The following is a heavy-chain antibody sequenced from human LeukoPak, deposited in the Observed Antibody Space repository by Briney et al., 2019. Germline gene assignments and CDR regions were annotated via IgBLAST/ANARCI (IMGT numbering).Heavy chain of an antibody. D-gene: IGHD4-17*01. J-gene: IGHJ4*02. Sequence: GGSLRLSCAASGFTFSSYGMHWVRQAPGKGLEWVAVIWFDGSIKYYADSVKGRFTISRDNAKNSLYLQMNSLRDEDTAVYYCARDLTSVPTRWGQGTLVTVSS. CDR2: IWFDGSIK. CDR3: ARDLTSVPTR. CDR1: GFTFSSYG. V-gene: IGHV3-33*01.